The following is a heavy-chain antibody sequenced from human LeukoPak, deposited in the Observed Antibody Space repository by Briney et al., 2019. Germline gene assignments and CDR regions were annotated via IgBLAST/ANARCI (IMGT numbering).Heavy chain of an antibody. Sequence: GGSLRLSCGPSGFTFRSYGMHGVRQAPGKGLEGVAFIRYYGSNKYYADSVKGRFTISRDNSKNTLYLHMNSLRAEDTAVYYCAKDGSRDYYDSSGTYFDYWGQGTLVTVSS. D-gene: IGHD3-22*01. J-gene: IGHJ4*02. CDR1: GFTFRSYG. CDR3: AKDGSRDYYDSSGTYFDY. V-gene: IGHV3-30*02. CDR2: IRYYGSNK.